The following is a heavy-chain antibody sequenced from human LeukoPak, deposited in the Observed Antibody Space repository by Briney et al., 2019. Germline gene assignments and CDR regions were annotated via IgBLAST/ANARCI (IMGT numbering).Heavy chain of an antibody. CDR1: GFTFSSYE. J-gene: IGHJ4*02. Sequence: GGSLRLSCAASGFTFSSYEMNWVRQAPGKGLEWVSYISSSGSTIYYADSVKGRFTISRDNSKNTLYLQMNSLRAEDTAVYYCARDSSGTNFDYWGQGTLVTVSS. D-gene: IGHD3-22*01. V-gene: IGHV3-48*03. CDR3: ARDSSGTNFDY. CDR2: ISSSGSTI.